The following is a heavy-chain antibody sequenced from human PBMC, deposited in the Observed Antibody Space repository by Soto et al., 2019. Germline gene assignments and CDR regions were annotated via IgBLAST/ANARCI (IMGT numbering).Heavy chain of an antibody. CDR3: ARDWARYGSRSYSRRTNYYYGMDV. CDR1: GGTFSSYA. D-gene: IGHD3-10*01. V-gene: IGHV1-69*01. CDR2: IIPIFGTA. J-gene: IGHJ6*02. Sequence: QVQLVQSGAEVKKPGSSVKVSCKASGGTFSSYAISWVRQAPGQGLEWMGGIIPIFGTANYAQKFQGRVTITEEESTSTAYMVLSSLRSEDTAVYYWARDWARYGSRSYSRRTNYYYGMDVWGQGTTVTVSS.